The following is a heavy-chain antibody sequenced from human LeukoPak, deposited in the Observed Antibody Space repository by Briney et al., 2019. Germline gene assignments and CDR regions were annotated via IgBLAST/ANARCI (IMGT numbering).Heavy chain of an antibody. Sequence: GGSLRLSCAASGFTFSYYGMHWVRQAPGKGLEWVAVISYDGSNEYYADSVKGRLTISRDNSKNMLYLQMNGLRVADTAVYYCARDLAAVAGPHWYFDLWGRGTLVTVSS. V-gene: IGHV3-30*03. J-gene: IGHJ2*01. D-gene: IGHD6-19*01. CDR2: ISYDGSNE. CDR1: GFTFSYYG. CDR3: ARDLAAVAGPHWYFDL.